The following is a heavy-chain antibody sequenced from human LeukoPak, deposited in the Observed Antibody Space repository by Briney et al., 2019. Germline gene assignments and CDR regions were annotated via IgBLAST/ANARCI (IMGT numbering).Heavy chain of an antibody. J-gene: IGHJ5*02. V-gene: IGHV1-18*01. D-gene: IGHD3-10*01. Sequence: ASAKVSCKASGYTFTSYGISWVRQAPGQGLEWMGWISAYNGNTNYAQKLQGRVTMTTDTSTSTAYMELRSLRSDDTAVYYCARDKSIYYGSGSHISYNWFDPWGQGTLVTVSS. CDR2: ISAYNGNT. CDR1: GYTFTSYG. CDR3: ARDKSIYYGSGSHISYNWFDP.